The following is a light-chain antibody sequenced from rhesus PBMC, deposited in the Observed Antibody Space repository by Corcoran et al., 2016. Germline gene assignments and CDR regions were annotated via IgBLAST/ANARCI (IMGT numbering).Light chain of an antibody. CDR2: KAS. V-gene: IGKV1-22*01. CDR3: QQYISSPYS. J-gene: IGKJ2*01. CDR1: QSISSW. Sequence: DIQMTQSPSSLSASVGDTVTITCRARQSISSWLAWYQQKPGKAPNLLIYKASSLQSGVPSRFSGSGSGTDFTLTLSSLQSEDFATYYCQQYISSPYSFCQGTKVELK.